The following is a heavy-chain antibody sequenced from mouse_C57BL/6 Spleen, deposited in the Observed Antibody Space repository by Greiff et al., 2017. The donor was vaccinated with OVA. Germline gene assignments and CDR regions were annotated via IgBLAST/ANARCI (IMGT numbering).Heavy chain of an antibody. CDR2: IYPRSGNT. Sequence: QVQLKQSGAELARPGASVKLSCKASGYTFTSYGISWVKQRTGQGLEWIGEIYPRSGNTYYNEKFKGKATLTADKSSSTAYMELRSLTSEDSAVYFCARSSYDYLAWFAYWGQGTLVTVSA. J-gene: IGHJ3*01. CDR1: GYTFTSYG. CDR3: ARSSYDYLAWFAY. V-gene: IGHV1-81*01. D-gene: IGHD2-4*01.